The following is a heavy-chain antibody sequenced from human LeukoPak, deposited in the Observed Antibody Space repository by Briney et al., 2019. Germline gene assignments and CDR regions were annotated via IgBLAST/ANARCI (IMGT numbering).Heavy chain of an antibody. CDR1: GFTFTTYG. CDR3: AKGRVAAAVGYSDY. V-gene: IGHV3-23*01. D-gene: IGHD6-13*01. J-gene: IGHJ4*02. CDR2: VTPSGDPT. Sequence: PGGSLRLSCAASGFTFTTYGINWVRQAPGKGLEWVSGVTPSGDPTYYADSVKGRFIISRDNSKNTLYLQMNSLRAEDTAVYYCAKGRVAAAVGYSDYWGQGTLVTVSS.